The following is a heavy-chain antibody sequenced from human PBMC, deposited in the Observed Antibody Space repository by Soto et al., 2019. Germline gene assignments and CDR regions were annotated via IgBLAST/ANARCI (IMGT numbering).Heavy chain of an antibody. Sequence: PWGSLRLSCAASGFTFSSYAMKWVRQAPGKGLEWVSLIGESGTPTYCADSVKGRFTISRDNSGNTLFLEMYSLRAEDTAVYYCARYIPGVRYYGMDVWGQGTTVTVSS. CDR3: ARYIPGVRYYGMDV. CDR2: IGESGTPT. J-gene: IGHJ6*02. V-gene: IGHV3-23*01. D-gene: IGHD2-2*01. CDR1: GFTFSSYA.